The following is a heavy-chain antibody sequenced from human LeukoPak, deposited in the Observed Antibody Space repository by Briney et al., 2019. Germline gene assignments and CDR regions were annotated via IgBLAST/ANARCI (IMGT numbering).Heavy chain of an antibody. CDR3: ARDRDYGGFDY. V-gene: IGHV3-53*01. Sequence: PGGSLRLSCAASGFAVSSNFMSWVRQAPGKGLEWVSVIYSIGTTYYAVSVKGRFTISRDNTRNTLYLQMNSLRAEDTAVYYCARDRDYGGFDYWGQGTLVTVSS. CDR2: IYSIGTT. J-gene: IGHJ4*02. D-gene: IGHD4/OR15-4a*01. CDR1: GFAVSSNF.